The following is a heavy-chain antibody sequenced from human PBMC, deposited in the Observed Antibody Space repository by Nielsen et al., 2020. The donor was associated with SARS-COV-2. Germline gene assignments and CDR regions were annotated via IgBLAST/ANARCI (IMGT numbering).Heavy chain of an antibody. CDR3: VRSALYSSSSRWFDP. V-gene: IGHV3-23*01. D-gene: IGHD6-6*01. CDR2: IGGGGGRT. CDR1: GFTFSSYA. J-gene: IGHJ5*02. Sequence: RGSLRLSCAASGFTFSSYAMSWVRQAPGKGLEWVSGIGGGGGRTNYADSVKGRFSISRDNSKNTLHLQMNSLRAEDTAIYYCVRSALYSSSSRWFDPWGQGTLVTVSS.